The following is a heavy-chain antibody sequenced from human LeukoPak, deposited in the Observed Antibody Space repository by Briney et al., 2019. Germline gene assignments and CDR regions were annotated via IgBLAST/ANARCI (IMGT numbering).Heavy chain of an antibody. CDR2: IKQDGSEK. D-gene: IGHD5-18*01. CDR3: ARDGYRNAY. CDR1: GFTFSNYW. V-gene: IGHV3-7*01. J-gene: IGHJ4*02. Sequence: GGSLTLSCAASGFTFSNYWMSWVRQAPGKGLEWVANIKQDGSEKYYVDSVKGRFTISRDNAKNSLYLQMNSLRAEDTAVYYCARDGYRNAYWGQGTLVTVSS.